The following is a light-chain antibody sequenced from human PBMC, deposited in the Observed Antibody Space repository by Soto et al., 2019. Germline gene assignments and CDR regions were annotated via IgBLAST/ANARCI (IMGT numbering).Light chain of an antibody. CDR2: GAS. CDR3: QHDYNFALT. V-gene: IGKV3D-7*01. CDR1: QNINSNF. Sequence: EIVVTQSPATLSLSPGERATLSCRASQNINSNFLSWYQQTPGQAPRLLIYGASTRATGIPARFSGSGSGTDFTLTISSLQPEDFAVYYCQHDYNFALTFGGGTKVEIK. J-gene: IGKJ4*01.